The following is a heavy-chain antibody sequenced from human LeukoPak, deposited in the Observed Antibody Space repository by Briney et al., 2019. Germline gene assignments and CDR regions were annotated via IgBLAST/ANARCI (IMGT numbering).Heavy chain of an antibody. D-gene: IGHD6-19*01. Sequence: GGSLRLSCAASGFTFSSYSMNWVRQAPGKGLEWVSSISSSSSYIYYADSVKGRFTISRDNSKNTLYLQMNSLRAEDTAVYYCAGGEQWLVFDYWGQGTLVTVSS. V-gene: IGHV3-21*04. CDR2: ISSSSSYI. CDR1: GFTFSSYS. CDR3: AGGEQWLVFDY. J-gene: IGHJ4*02.